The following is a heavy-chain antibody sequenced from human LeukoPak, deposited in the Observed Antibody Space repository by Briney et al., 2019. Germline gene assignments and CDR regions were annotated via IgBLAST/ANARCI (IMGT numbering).Heavy chain of an antibody. V-gene: IGHV3-21*01. J-gene: IGHJ4*02. CDR2: IDSSGGGI. Sequence: TPGGSLSLSCAASGFTFSNYAMTWVRQAPGKGLEWVAVIDSSGGGIYYADSVKGRFTISRDNAKNSLYLQMNSLRAEDTAVYYCARVAFGGDDYYDSSGYYSFVYWGQGTLVTVSS. CDR3: ARVAFGGDDYYDSSGYYSFVY. D-gene: IGHD3-22*01. CDR1: GFTFSNYA.